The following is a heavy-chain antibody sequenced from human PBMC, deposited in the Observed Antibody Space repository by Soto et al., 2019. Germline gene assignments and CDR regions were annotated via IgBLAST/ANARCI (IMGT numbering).Heavy chain of an antibody. D-gene: IGHD2-8*01. V-gene: IGHV4-39*02. CDR1: GDSIRSSSHY. CDR2: FYYSGSP. CDR3: YINGY. Sequence: QLQLQESGPGLVKPSETLSLTCTVSGDSIRSSSHYWAWNRQPPGKGLEWIGGFYYSGSPYYNPSLKSRVTTSVDTSKNHFYLTLNSVTAADTAVYYCYINGYWGQGTLVTVSS. J-gene: IGHJ4*02.